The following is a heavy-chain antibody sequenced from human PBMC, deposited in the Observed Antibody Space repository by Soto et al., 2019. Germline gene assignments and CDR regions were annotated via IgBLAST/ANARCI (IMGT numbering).Heavy chain of an antibody. Sequence: SVKVFGRISGYTLTDLSIHWVRQAPGKGRGWRGGFDPEDGRTIYTRNFQGRVTATEDTLTDTAYMELSSLRYEDTAVYCWARHLSRSRGWKVWSFDLWGRGTLVAASS. CDR3: ARHLSRSRGWKVWSFDL. V-gene: IGHV1-24*01. CDR2: FDPEDGRT. J-gene: IGHJ2*01. D-gene: IGHD3-10*01. CDR1: GYTLTDLS.